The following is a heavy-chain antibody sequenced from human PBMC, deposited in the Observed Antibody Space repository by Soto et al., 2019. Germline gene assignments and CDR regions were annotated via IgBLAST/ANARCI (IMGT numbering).Heavy chain of an antibody. CDR3: ARVVPGAEAWFGP. D-gene: IGHD2-2*01. CDR1: GYTFSNYG. V-gene: IGHV1-18*01. J-gene: IGHJ5*02. CDR2: ISLYSDGT. Sequence: ASVKVSCKTSGYTFSNYGIAWVRQAPGQPLEWLGWISLYSDGTNYAQKFQGRVSMTTDTSTTTAYMELRSLRSDDTAVYYCARVVPGAEAWFGPWGQGTLVTVSS.